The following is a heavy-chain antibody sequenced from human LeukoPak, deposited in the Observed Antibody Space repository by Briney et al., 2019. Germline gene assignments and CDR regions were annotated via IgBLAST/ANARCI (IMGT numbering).Heavy chain of an antibody. J-gene: IGHJ5*02. CDR3: ASYYDYAPQAWFDP. D-gene: IGHD3-16*01. V-gene: IGHV1-69*13. CDR1: GYTFTGYY. CDR2: IIPIFGTA. Sequence: SVKVSCKASGYTFTGYYMHWVRQAPGQGLEWMGGIIPIFGTANYAQKFQGRVTITADESTSTAYMELSSLRSEDTAVYYCASYYDYAPQAWFDPWGQGTLVTVSS.